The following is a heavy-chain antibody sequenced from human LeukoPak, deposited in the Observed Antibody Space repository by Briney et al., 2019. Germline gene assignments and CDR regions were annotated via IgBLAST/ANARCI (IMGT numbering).Heavy chain of an antibody. CDR3: ARTSPTYAADN. D-gene: IGHD2-2*01. V-gene: IGHV4-39*01. CDR2: IYYSGST. J-gene: IGHJ4*02. CDR1: GGSISSSSHY. Sequence: SETPSLICTVSGGSISSSSHYWGWIRPPPGKGVEWIGSIYYSGSTYYNPSLRSRVTISLDTSKNQLSLNLSSVTAADTAVYCCARTSPTYAADNWGQGTLVTVSS.